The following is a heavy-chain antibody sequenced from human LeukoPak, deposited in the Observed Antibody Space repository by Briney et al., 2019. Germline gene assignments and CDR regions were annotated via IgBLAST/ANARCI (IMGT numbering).Heavy chain of an antibody. J-gene: IGHJ3*02. V-gene: IGHV4-39*01. CDR3: ERKLWFGDTGLLDAFDI. D-gene: IGHD3-10*01. CDR1: GGAISSSSYY. Sequence: PSETLSLTCTVSGGAISSSSYYWGWIRQPPGKGLEWIGSIYYSGSTYYNPSLKSRVTISVDTSKNQFSLKLSSVTAADTALHYCERKLWFGDTGLLDAFDIWGQGTMVTVSS. CDR2: IYYSGST.